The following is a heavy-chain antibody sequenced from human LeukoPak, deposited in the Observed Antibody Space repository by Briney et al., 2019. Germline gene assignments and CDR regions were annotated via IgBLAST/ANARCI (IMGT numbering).Heavy chain of an antibody. D-gene: IGHD3-10*01. V-gene: IGHV3-21*01. Sequence: GGSLRLSCAASGFTFSSYSMNWVRQAPGKGLEWVSSISSSSSYIYYADSVKGRFTISRDNAKNSLYLQMNSLRAEDTAVYYCARDLVDHSGSYPEGWFDPWGQGTLVTVSS. CDR1: GFTFSSYS. J-gene: IGHJ5*02. CDR3: ARDLVDHSGSYPEGWFDP. CDR2: ISSSSSYI.